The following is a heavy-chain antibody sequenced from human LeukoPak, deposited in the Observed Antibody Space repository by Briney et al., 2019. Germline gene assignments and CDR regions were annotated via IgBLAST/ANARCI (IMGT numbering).Heavy chain of an antibody. J-gene: IGHJ5*02. CDR3: ARVMVWDIVVVPAAQNWFDP. V-gene: IGHV1-69*04. D-gene: IGHD2-2*01. CDR2: IIPILGIA. CDR1: GGTFSSYA. Sequence: SVKVSCKASGGTFSSYAISWVRQAPGQGLEWMGRIIPILGIANYAQKFQGRVTITADKSTSTAYMELSSLRSEDTAVYHCARVMVWDIVVVPAAQNWFDPWGQGTLVTVSS.